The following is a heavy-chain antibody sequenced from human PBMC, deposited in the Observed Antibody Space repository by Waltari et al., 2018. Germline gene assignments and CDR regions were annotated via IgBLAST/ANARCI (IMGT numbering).Heavy chain of an antibody. CDR3: ATSSGIAAAGTEFDP. J-gene: IGHJ5*02. CDR2: VDPEDGET. CDR1: GYTFTDYY. Sequence: EVQLVQSGAEVKKPGATVKISCKASGYTFTDYYMHWVQQAPGKGLEWMGRVDPEDGETIYAEKFQGRVIITADTSTDTAYMELSSLRSEDTAVYYCATSSGIAAAGTEFDPWGQGTLVTVSS. V-gene: IGHV1-69-2*01. D-gene: IGHD6-13*01.